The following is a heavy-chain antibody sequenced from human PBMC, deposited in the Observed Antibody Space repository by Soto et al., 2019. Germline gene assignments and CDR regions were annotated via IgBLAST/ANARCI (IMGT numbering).Heavy chain of an antibody. D-gene: IGHD6-25*01. CDR3: MRRHSLLSGSVPSDYFDF. Sequence: PGESLKISCRGSGYNFANNWIAWVRQMPGEGLEWMGIIDPSDSDTKYSPSFQGQVTISADKSISTAFLQWSSLKVSDTALYYCMRRHSLLSGSVPSDYFDFWGQGTQVTVSS. J-gene: IGHJ4*02. CDR1: GYNFANNW. V-gene: IGHV5-51*01. CDR2: IDPSDSDT.